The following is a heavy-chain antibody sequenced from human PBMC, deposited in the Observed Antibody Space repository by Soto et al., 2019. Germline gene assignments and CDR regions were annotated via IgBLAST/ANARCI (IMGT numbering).Heavy chain of an antibody. J-gene: IGHJ6*02. CDR3: ARDKMAYCSGDCYAGSYYYGMDV. CDR2: IKHDGGEK. V-gene: IGHV3-7*03. Sequence: GGSLRLNGSASGFTLSSYWMTWVRQAPGKGLEWVANIKHDGGEKYYVDSVKGRFTISRDNAKNSLYLQMNSLRAEDTAVYYCARDKMAYCSGDCYAGSYYYGMDVWGQGTTVIVSS. CDR1: GFTLSSYW. D-gene: IGHD2-21*02.